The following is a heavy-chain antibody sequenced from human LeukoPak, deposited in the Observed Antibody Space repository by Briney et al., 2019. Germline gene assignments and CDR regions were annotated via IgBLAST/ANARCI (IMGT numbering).Heavy chain of an antibody. CDR1: GYRFTNYW. J-gene: IGHJ2*01. D-gene: IGHD4-23*01. V-gene: IGHV5-51*01. CDR2: IYPGDSNT. CDR3: ARRVVNNRNWYFNL. Sequence: GESLQISCQGSGYRFTNYWIGWVRPMPGKGLEWMGIIYPGDSNTRYSPSFQGQVTISADKSINTAYVQWSSLKASDTAMYYCARRVVNNRNWYFNLWGRGTLVTVSS.